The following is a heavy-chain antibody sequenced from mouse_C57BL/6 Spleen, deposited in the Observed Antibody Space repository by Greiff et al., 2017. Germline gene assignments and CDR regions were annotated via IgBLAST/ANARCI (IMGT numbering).Heavy chain of an antibody. CDR2: IDPENGDT. V-gene: IGHV14-4*01. Sequence: VQLKESGAELVRPGAAVKWCCTASGFNIKDDYMHWVKQRPEQGLEWIGWIDPENGDTENASKFQGKATITAAKSSNTAYLQLSRLTSEDTAVYYCTTYYGSSPWYFDVWGTGTTVTVSS. J-gene: IGHJ1*03. D-gene: IGHD1-1*01. CDR1: GFNIKDDY. CDR3: TTYYGSSPWYFDV.